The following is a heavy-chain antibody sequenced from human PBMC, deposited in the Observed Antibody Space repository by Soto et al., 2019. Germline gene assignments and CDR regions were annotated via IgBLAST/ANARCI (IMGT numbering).Heavy chain of an antibody. CDR1: GYTFTSYG. CDR3: ARGCSSTSCYADYGMDV. V-gene: IGHV1-18*04. CDR2: ISAYNGNT. D-gene: IGHD2-2*01. Sequence: ASVKVSCKASGYTFTSYGISWVRQAPGQGLEWMGWISAYNGNTNYAQKLQGRVTMTTDTSTSTAYMELRSLRSGDTAVYYCARGCSSTSCYADYGMDVWGQGTTVTVSS. J-gene: IGHJ6*02.